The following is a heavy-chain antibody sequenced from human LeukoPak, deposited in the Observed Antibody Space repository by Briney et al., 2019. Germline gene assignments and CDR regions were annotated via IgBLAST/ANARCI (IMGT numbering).Heavy chain of an antibody. Sequence: KPSETLSLTCTVSGGSISSTSYYWGWIRQPPGKGLEWLGTIYYTGNTYYTPSLKSRITISVDTSKNQFSLGLSSVTAADTAVYYCARRRGFGDYLREGFDFWGQGMLVTVSS. V-gene: IGHV4-39*01. CDR3: ARRRGFGDYLREGFDF. CDR2: IYYTGNT. CDR1: GGSISSTSYY. D-gene: IGHD3-10*01. J-gene: IGHJ4*02.